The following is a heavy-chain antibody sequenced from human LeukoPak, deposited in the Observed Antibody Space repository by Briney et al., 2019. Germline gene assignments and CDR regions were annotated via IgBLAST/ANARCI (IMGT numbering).Heavy chain of an antibody. CDR1: GYTFTGYY. CDR2: INPNSGGT. CDR3: AREGRTNGVQYYNWFDP. D-gene: IGHD2-8*01. V-gene: IGHV1-2*02. J-gene: IGHJ5*02. Sequence: ASVKVSCKASGYTFTGYYMHWVRQAPGQGLEWMGWINPNSGGTNYAQKFQGRVTMTRDTSISTAYMELSRLRSDDTAVYYCAREGRTNGVQYYNWFDPWGQGTLVTVSS.